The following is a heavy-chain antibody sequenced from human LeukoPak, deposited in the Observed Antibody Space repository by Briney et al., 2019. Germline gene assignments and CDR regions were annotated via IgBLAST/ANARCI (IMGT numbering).Heavy chain of an antibody. D-gene: IGHD6-19*01. CDR2: IRSKANSYAT. CDR1: GFTFSGSA. Sequence: GGSLRLSCAASGFTFSGSAMHWVRQASGKGLEWVGRIRSKANSYATAYAASVKGRFAISRDDSKNTAYLQMNSLKTEDTAVYYCTRHAGQQWLETFDYWGQGTLVTVSS. J-gene: IGHJ4*02. CDR3: TRHAGQQWLETFDY. V-gene: IGHV3-73*01.